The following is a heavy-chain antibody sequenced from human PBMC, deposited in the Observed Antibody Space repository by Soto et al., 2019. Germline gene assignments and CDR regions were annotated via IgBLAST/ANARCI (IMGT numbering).Heavy chain of an antibody. CDR1: GFTFVMYA. D-gene: IGHD3-10*01. Sequence: ASVKVSCKASGFTFVMYALHWVRQAPGQVLERLAWINAGNGHTTYSQKFQGRVTITRDTSARTVYMELRSLRFEDTATYYCARAGWFAEGYFAFWGQGTPVTVSS. CDR2: INAGNGHT. V-gene: IGHV1-3*01. CDR3: ARAGWFAEGYFAF. J-gene: IGHJ4*02.